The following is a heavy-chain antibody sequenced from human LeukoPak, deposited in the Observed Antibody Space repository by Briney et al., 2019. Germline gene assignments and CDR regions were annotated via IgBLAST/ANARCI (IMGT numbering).Heavy chain of an antibody. CDR1: GYSISSGYY. J-gene: IGHJ3*02. V-gene: IGHV4-38-2*02. CDR3: ARRGYDFWSGYSIGAFDI. D-gene: IGHD3-3*01. Sequence: SETLSLTCTVSGYSISSGYYWGWIRQPPGKGLGWIGSIYHSGSTYYNPTLKSRVTISVDTSKNQFSLKLSSVTAADTAVYYCARRGYDFWSGYSIGAFDIWGQGTMVTVSS. CDR2: IYHSGST.